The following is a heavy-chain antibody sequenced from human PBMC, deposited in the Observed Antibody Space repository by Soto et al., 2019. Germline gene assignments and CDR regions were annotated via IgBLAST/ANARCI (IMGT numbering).Heavy chain of an antibody. V-gene: IGHV1-18*01. CDR2: ISAYNGNT. D-gene: IGHD3-3*01. Sequence: QVQLVQSGAEVKKPGASVKVSCKASGYTFTSYGISWVRQAPGQGLEWMGWISAYNGNTNYAQKLQGRVTMTTDTSTSTAYMELRSLRSDDTVVYYCASHTTFGVVTNDAFDIWGQGTMVTVSS. CDR3: ASHTTFGVVTNDAFDI. CDR1: GYTFTSYG. J-gene: IGHJ3*02.